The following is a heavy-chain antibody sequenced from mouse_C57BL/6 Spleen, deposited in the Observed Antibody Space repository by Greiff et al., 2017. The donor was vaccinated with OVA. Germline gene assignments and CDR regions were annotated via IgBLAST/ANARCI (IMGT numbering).Heavy chain of an antibody. J-gene: IGHJ4*01. CDR1: GFTFTDYY. CDR2: IRNKAHGYTT. Sequence: VKLVESGGGLVQPGGSLSLSCAASGFTFTDYYMSWVRQPPGKALEWLCFIRNKAHGYTTEYSASVKARFTIYRDNSKSILYLQINALIAEDRATYCCARYSDYDVLGAMDYWGQGTSVTVSS. V-gene: IGHV7-3*01. D-gene: IGHD2-4*01. CDR3: ARYSDYDVLGAMDY.